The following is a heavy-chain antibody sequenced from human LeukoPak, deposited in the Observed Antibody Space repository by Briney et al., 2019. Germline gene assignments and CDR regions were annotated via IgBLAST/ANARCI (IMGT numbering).Heavy chain of an antibody. CDR1: GGSFSGHY. Sequence: SETLSLTCAVYGGSFSGHYWSWIRQPPGKGLEWIGEINHSGSTNYNPSLKSRVTISVDTSKNQFSLKLSSVTAADTAVYYCVRFGGTTWAYFDYWGQGTLVTVSS. CDR3: VRFGGTTWAYFDY. CDR2: INHSGST. J-gene: IGHJ4*02. D-gene: IGHD3-10*01. V-gene: IGHV4-34*01.